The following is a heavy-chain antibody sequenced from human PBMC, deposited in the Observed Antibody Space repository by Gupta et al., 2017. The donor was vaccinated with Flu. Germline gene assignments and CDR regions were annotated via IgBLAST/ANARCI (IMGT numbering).Heavy chain of an antibody. J-gene: IGHJ6*03. CDR2: IIPLFGAT. CDR1: GAIFSNYA. V-gene: IGHV1-69*06. Sequence: QVQLVQSGAEVKKPGSSVKVSCKASGAIFSNYAISWVRQAPGQGLEWLGGIIPLFGATNYAQKFQGRVTITADKSTSTIYLELSNLRSDDTAVYYCAKSFSQIYYYYMDVWGKGTSVTVSS. CDR3: AKSFSQIYYYYMDV.